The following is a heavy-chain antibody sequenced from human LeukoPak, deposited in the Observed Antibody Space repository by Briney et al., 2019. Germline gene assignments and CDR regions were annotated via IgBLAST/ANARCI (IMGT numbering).Heavy chain of an antibody. V-gene: IGHV4-39*07. CDR1: GGSISSSSYY. J-gene: IGHJ4*02. CDR3: ARGVVSYYDILTGYPQIDY. D-gene: IGHD3-9*01. CDR2: IYYSGNT. Sequence: SETLSLTCTVSGGSISSSSYYWGWIRQPPGKGLEWIGSIYYSGNTYSNPSLKSRVTISVDTSKNQFSLKLSSVTAADTAVYYCARGVVSYYDILTGYPQIDYWGQGTLVTVSS.